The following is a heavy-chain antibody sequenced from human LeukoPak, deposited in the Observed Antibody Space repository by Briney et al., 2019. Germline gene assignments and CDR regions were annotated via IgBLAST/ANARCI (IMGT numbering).Heavy chain of an antibody. Sequence: TGGSLRLSCTASGFTFSSYTFNWVRQAPGKGLQWVSGISGSGGSTYYADSVKGRFTISRDNSKNTLYVQMNSLRAEDTAVYYCAKSRGSGLFDYWGQGTLVTVAS. CDR2: ISGSGGST. CDR1: GFTFSSYT. V-gene: IGHV3-23*01. D-gene: IGHD3-10*01. CDR3: AKSRGSGLFDY. J-gene: IGHJ4*02.